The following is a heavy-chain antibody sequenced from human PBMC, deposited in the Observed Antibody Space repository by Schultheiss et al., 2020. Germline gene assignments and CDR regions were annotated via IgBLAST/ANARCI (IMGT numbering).Heavy chain of an antibody. CDR2: IYTSGST. CDR3: ARDQGTVTTNYYYGMDV. J-gene: IGHJ6*02. D-gene: IGHD4-17*01. Sequence: SETLSLTCTVSGGSISSGSYYWSWIRQPAGKGLEWIGRIYTSGSTNYNPSLKSRVTISVDTSKNQFSLKLSSVTAADTAVYYCARDQGTVTTNYYYGMDVWGQGTTVNGYS. CDR1: GGSISSGSYY. V-gene: IGHV4-61*02.